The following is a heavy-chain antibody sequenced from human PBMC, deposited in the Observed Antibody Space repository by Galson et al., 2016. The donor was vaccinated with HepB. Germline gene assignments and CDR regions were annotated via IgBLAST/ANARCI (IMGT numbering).Heavy chain of an antibody. CDR2: IYHGGRT. V-gene: IGHV4-59*01. CDR3: ARGVWDSSGWYFFDY. J-gene: IGHJ4*02. D-gene: IGHD6-19*01. CDR1: GGSISNGY. Sequence: SETLSLTCTVSGGSISNGYWSWIRQPPGKGLEWIGYIYHGGRTNYNPSHKSRVTISEDTSKNQFSLRLSSVTAADTAVYYCARGVWDSSGWYFFDYWGQGTLVTVSS.